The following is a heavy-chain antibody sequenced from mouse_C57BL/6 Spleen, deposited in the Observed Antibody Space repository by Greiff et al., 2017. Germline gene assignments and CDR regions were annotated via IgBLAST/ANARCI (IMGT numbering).Heavy chain of an antibody. Sequence: VHVKQSGPELVKPGASVKMSCKASGYTFTDYNMHWVKQSHGKSLEWIGYINPNNGGTSYNQKFKGKATLTVNKSSSTAYMELRSLTSEDSAVYYCASGGTYGVVWGQGTTLTVSS. V-gene: IGHV1-22*01. CDR1: GYTFTDYN. CDR2: INPNNGGT. J-gene: IGHJ2*01. CDR3: ASGGTYGVV. D-gene: IGHD1-2*01.